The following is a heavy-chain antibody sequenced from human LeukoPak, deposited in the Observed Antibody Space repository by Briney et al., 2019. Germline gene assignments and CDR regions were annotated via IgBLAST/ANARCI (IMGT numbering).Heavy chain of an antibody. V-gene: IGHV1-69*04. J-gene: IGHJ4*02. CDR3: ARDPRDDYVWGSYRYRVDY. D-gene: IGHD3-16*02. Sequence: ASVKVSCKASGGTFSSYAISWVRQAPGRGLEWMGRIIPILGIANYAQKFQGRVTITADKSTSTAYMELSSLRSEDTAVYYCARDPRDDYVWGSYRYRVDYWGQGTLVTVSS. CDR2: IIPILGIA. CDR1: GGTFSSYA.